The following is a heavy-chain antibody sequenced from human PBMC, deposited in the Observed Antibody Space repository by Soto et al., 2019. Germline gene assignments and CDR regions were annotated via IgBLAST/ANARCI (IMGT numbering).Heavy chain of an antibody. Sequence: GGSLRLSCAASGFTFTNYGMHWVRQAPGKGLEWVAVIWYDGSNRFYADSVKGRFTISKDNSQNMLYLQMHSLRPEDTAVYYCTRDPYGGSRYYFDSWGQGTLVTVSS. CDR3: TRDPYGGSRYYFDS. CDR1: GFTFTNYG. D-gene: IGHD1-26*01. J-gene: IGHJ4*02. V-gene: IGHV3-33*01. CDR2: IWYDGSNR.